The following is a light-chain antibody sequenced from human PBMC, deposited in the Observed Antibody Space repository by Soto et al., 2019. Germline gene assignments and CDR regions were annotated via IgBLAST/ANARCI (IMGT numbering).Light chain of an antibody. Sequence: QLVLTQSPSASASLGASVKLTCTLSSGHSSYTIAWHQLQPEKGPRHLMKLNSDGSHTKGDGIPDRFSGSSSGAERYLTISSLQSDDEADYYCQTWGTGYQVFGGGTKLTVL. CDR1: SGHSSYT. J-gene: IGLJ2*01. CDR2: LNSDGSH. CDR3: QTWGTGYQV. V-gene: IGLV4-69*01.